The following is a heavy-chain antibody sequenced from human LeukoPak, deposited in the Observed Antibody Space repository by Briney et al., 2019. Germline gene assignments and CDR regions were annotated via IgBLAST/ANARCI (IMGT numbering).Heavy chain of an antibody. CDR2: ISSSGSTI. CDR3: ARGRKTETAILNY. Sequence: GGSLRLSCAASGFTFSSYEMNWVRQAPGKGLEWVSYISSSGSTIYYADSVKGRFTISRDNAKNSLYQQMNSLRAEDTAVYYGARGRKTETAILNYWGQGTLVTVSS. V-gene: IGHV3-48*03. CDR1: GFTFSSYE. D-gene: IGHD5-18*01. J-gene: IGHJ4*02.